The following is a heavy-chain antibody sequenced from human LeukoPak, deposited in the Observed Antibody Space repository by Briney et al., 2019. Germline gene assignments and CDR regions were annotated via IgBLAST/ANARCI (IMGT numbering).Heavy chain of an antibody. D-gene: IGHD6-13*01. CDR1: GFTFSRYA. CDR3: AKEAYSSSWYASSDY. J-gene: IGHJ4*02. Sequence: GGSLRLSCAASGFTFSRYAMSWVRQAPGKGLEWVSAISGSSGSTYYADSVKGRFTISSDNSKNTLYLQMNSLRAEDTAIYYCAKEAYSSSWYASSDYWGQGTLVTVSS. CDR2: ISGSSGST. V-gene: IGHV3-23*01.